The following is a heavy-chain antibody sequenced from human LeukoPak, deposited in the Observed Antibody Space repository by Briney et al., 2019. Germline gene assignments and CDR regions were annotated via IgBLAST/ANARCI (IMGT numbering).Heavy chain of an antibody. J-gene: IGHJ4*02. CDR2: ISNSGDII. Sequence: PGRSLRLSCAASGFIFSDYYINWIRQAPGKGLEWLSYISNSGDIISYADSVKGRFTISRDNAKNSLYLQMNSLRAEDTAVYSCAKGYYGSGSYGWFDYWGQGTLVTVSS. CDR1: GFIFSDYY. CDR3: AKGYYGSGSYGWFDY. D-gene: IGHD3-10*01. V-gene: IGHV3-11*01.